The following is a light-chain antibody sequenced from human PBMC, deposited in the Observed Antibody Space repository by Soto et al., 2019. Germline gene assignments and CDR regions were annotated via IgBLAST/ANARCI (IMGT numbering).Light chain of an antibody. Sequence: QSMLTQPRSVSGSPGQSVTISCTGTSSDIGNYNYVSWYQQYPGKAPKLIIYDVSKRPSGIPDRFFGSKFGNTASLTISGLQAEDEADYYCCSYAGSFIFVFGTGTK. J-gene: IGLJ1*01. CDR2: DVS. V-gene: IGLV2-11*01. CDR1: SSDIGNYNY. CDR3: CSYAGSFIFV.